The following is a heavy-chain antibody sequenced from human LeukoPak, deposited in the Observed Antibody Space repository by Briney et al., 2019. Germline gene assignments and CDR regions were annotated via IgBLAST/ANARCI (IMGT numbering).Heavy chain of an antibody. V-gene: IGHV4-61*01. CDR1: CSSVTSGCYE. D-gene: IGHD3-10*01. CDR2: ISYSVST. CDR3: GSGYVVRRVYCYFNR. J-gene: IGHJ2*01. Sequence: SETLSLTCTVPCSSVTSGCYEWSWIRQPPGKGLEWIGYISYSVSTNYNPSLKSRLTISVDSSKNQFSLKLSSVAAADTAVYFWGSGYVVRRVYCYFNRWGRGTLVTVSS.